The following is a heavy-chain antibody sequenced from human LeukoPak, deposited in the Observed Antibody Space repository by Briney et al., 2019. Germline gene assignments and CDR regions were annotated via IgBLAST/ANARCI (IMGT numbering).Heavy chain of an antibody. Sequence: PSETLSLTCIVSGGSLNTYYWSWIRQPPGKGLEWIGYIYYSGSTNYNSSLKRRVTISIDTSKNQFSLKLSSVTAADTAVYYCARYSYGSGYFDYWGQGTLVTVSS. J-gene: IGHJ4*02. V-gene: IGHV4-59*01. CDR2: IYYSGST. CDR3: ARYSYGSGYFDY. D-gene: IGHD3-10*01. CDR1: GGSLNTYY.